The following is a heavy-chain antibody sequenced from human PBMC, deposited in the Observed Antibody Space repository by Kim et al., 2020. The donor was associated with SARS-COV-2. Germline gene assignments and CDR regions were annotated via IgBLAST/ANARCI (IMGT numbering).Heavy chain of an antibody. J-gene: IGHJ4*02. CDR2: IRSKANSYAT. Sequence: GGSLRLSCAASGFTFSGSAMHWVRQASGKGLEWVGRIRSKANSYATAYAASVKGRFTISRDDSKNTAYLQMNSLKTEDTAVYYCTRHLSVGATHDPFDYWGQGTLVTVSS. D-gene: IGHD1-26*01. CDR1: GFTFSGSA. CDR3: TRHLSVGATHDPFDY. V-gene: IGHV3-73*01.